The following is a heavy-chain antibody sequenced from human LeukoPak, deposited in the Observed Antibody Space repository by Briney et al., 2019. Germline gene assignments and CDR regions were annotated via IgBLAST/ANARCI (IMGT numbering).Heavy chain of an antibody. J-gene: IGHJ4*02. CDR1: GFAFNGYW. CDR3: YIYGSGSYSIADY. V-gene: IGHV3-74*01. CDR2: INSDGSST. Sequence: PGGSLRLSCAASGFAFNGYWMHWVRQAPGKGLVWVSRINSDGSSTSYADSVKGRFTISRDNAKNTLYQQMNSLRAEDTAVYYCYIYGSGSYSIADYWGQGTLVTVSS. D-gene: IGHD3-10*01.